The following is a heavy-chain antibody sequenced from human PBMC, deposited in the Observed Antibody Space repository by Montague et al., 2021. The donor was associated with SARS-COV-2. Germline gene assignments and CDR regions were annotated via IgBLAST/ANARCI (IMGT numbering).Heavy chain of an antibody. CDR1: GGSISSSNW. V-gene: IGHV4-4*02. CDR3: ARGRYYYDSSGYYPPDVFDI. J-gene: IGHJ3*02. Sequence: SETLSLTCAVSGGSISSSNWWSWVRQPPGKGLEWIGEIYHSGSTNYNPSLKSRVTISVDKSKNQFSLKLSSVTAADTAVYYCARGRYYYDSSGYYPPDVFDIWGQGTMVTVSS. CDR2: IYHSGST. D-gene: IGHD3-22*01.